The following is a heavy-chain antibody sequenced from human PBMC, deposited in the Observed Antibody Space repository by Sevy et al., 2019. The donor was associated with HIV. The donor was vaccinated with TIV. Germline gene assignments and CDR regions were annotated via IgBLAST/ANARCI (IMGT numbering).Heavy chain of an antibody. CDR3: ASGNHGSGSYYNYYYYYMDV. J-gene: IGHJ6*03. CDR2: IIPIFGTA. D-gene: IGHD3-10*01. V-gene: IGHV1-69*13. Sequence: ASVNVSCKASGGTFSSYVISWVRQAPGQGLEWMGRIIPIFGTANYAQKFQGRVTITEDESTSTAYMELSSLRSEDTAVYYCASGNHGSGSYYNYYYYYMDVWGKGTTVTVSS. CDR1: GGTFSSYV.